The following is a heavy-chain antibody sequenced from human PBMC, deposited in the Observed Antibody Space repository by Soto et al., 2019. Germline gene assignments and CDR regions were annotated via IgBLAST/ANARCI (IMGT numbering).Heavy chain of an antibody. CDR1: RFTFSTYE. V-gene: IGHV3-48*03. CDR3: VRYCTTTLCNGVATRTFDY. D-gene: IGHD5-12*01. J-gene: IGHJ4*02. Sequence: RLSCAASRFTFSTYEMHWVRQAPGKGLEWVSCISSSDSTVYYADSVKGRFTISRDNTRNSLYLQMNSLRDEDTALYYCVRYCTTTLCNGVATRTFDYWGQGTLVTVSS. CDR2: ISSSDSTV.